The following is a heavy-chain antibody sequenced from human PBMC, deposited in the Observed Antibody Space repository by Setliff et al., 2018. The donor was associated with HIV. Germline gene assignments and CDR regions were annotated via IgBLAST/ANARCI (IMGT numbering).Heavy chain of an antibody. CDR1: GFTFSTYE. J-gene: IGHJ6*03. CDR3: ASTPPSIAGRPQYRYYMDV. D-gene: IGHD6-6*01. CDR2: ISSSGDTI. Sequence: GGSLRLSCAASGFTFSTYEMNWVRQAPGKGLEWVSYISSSGDTIFYADSVKGRFTISRDNAKNSLYLQMNSLRAEDTAVYYCASTPPSIAGRPQYRYYMDVWGIGTTVTDSS. V-gene: IGHV3-48*03.